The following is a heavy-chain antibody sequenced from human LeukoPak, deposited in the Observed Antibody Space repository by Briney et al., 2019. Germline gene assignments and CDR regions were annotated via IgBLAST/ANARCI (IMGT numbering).Heavy chain of an antibody. Sequence: SETLSLTCTVSGGSISSGSYYWSWIRQPAGKGLEWIGRIYTSGSTYYNPSLKSRVTISVDTSKNQFSLKLSSVTAADTAVYYCARGDSRQFDYWGQGTLVTVSS. V-gene: IGHV4-61*02. CDR3: ARGDSRQFDY. CDR2: IYTSGST. D-gene: IGHD6-13*01. CDR1: GGSISSGSYY. J-gene: IGHJ4*02.